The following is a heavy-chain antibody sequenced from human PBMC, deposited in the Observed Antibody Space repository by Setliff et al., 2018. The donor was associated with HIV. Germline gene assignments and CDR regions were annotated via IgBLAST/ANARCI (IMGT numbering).Heavy chain of an antibody. CDR1: GYSFTSYW. Sequence: GESLKISCKGSGYSFTSYWITWVRQMPGKGLEWMGRIDPSDSYTNYSPSLQGHVTISVDKSISTAYLQWSSLKASDTAMYYCARVGPGHRDGKIYDTFDIWGQGTLVTVSS. D-gene: IGHD5-12*01. CDR2: IDPSDSYT. CDR3: ARVGPGHRDGKIYDTFDI. J-gene: IGHJ3*02. V-gene: IGHV5-10-1*01.